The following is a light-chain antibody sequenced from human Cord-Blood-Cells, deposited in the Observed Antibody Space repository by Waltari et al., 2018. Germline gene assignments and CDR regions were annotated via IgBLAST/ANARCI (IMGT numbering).Light chain of an antibody. CDR1: NIGSKS. CDR2: YDS. CDR3: QVWDSSSDHRV. Sequence: YVLTQPPSVSVAPGKTARITCGGNNIGSKSVHWYQQKPGQAPVLVIYYDSDRPSGIPERFSGSNSGNTATLTISRVEAGDEADYYCQVWDSSSDHRVFGGGTKLTVL. V-gene: IGLV3-21*04. J-gene: IGLJ3*02.